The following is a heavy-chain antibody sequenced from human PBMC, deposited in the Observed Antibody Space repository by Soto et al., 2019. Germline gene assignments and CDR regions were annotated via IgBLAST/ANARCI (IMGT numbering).Heavy chain of an antibody. CDR3: ARDESRITIFGVAYYYGMDV. V-gene: IGHV1-46*01. J-gene: IGHJ6*02. CDR1: GYTFTSYY. Sequence: ASVKVSCKASGYTFTSYYMHWVRQAPGQGLEWMGIINPSGGSTSYAQKFQGRVTMTRDTSTSTVYMELSSLRSEDTAVYYCARDESRITIFGVAYYYGMDVWGQGTTVTAP. CDR2: INPSGGST. D-gene: IGHD3-3*01.